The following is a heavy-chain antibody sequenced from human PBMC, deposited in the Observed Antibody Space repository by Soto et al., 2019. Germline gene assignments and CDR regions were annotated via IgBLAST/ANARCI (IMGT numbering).Heavy chain of an antibody. CDR2: ISYDGSNK. CDR3: ARGSGDDYLRWDPWGGYGMDV. Sequence: QVQLVESGGGVVQPGRSLRLSCAASGFTFSSYAMHWVRQAPGKGLEWVAVISYDGSNKYYADSVKGRFTISRDNSKKPVDLQMNSLGAEDTAVYYRARGSGDDYLRWDPWGGYGMDVRGQGTTVTVSS. D-gene: IGHD3-10*01. CDR1: GFTFSSYA. V-gene: IGHV3-30-3*01. J-gene: IGHJ6*02.